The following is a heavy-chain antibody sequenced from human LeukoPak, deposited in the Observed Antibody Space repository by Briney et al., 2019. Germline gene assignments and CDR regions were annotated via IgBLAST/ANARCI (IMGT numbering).Heavy chain of an antibody. D-gene: IGHD3-22*01. J-gene: IGHJ3*02. CDR3: ARDSYYDNSGEGAFDI. V-gene: IGHV4-30-2*01. CDR1: GGSVSTIGYS. Sequence: PSETLSLTCGVSGGSVSTIGYSWSWIRQPPGKGLEWIGYIYQSGSTSYNPSLQSQVTISIDKSKNQFSLKLSSVTAADTAVYYCARDSYYDNSGEGAFDIWGQGTLVTVSS. CDR2: IYQSGST.